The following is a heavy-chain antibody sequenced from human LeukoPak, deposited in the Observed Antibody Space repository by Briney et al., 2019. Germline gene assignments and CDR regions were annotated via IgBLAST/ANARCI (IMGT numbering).Heavy chain of an antibody. CDR3: ARGISAAAKNWFDP. J-gene: IGHJ5*02. D-gene: IGHD6-13*01. Sequence: SETLSLTCTVSGGSISSGGYYWSWIRQPAGKGLEWIGRIYTSGSTNYNPSLKSRVTISVDTSKNQFSLKLSSVTAADTAVYYCARGISAAAKNWFDPWGQGTLVTVSP. V-gene: IGHV4-61*02. CDR2: IYTSGST. CDR1: GGSISSGGYY.